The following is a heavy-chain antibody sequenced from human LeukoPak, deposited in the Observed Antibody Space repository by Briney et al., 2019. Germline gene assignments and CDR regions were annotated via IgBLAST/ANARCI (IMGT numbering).Heavy chain of an antibody. J-gene: IGHJ4*02. V-gene: IGHV3-23*01. CDR3: AKSIVGVSGFGY. CDR1: GFTFTNYA. Sequence: PGGSLRLSCAASGFTFTNYAMSCVRQAPGKGLEWVSALSASGGSTYYADSVKGRFTISRDNSKNMLYLQMNSLRAEDTAVYYCAKSIVGVSGFGYWGQGALVTVSS. D-gene: IGHD1-26*01. CDR2: LSASGGST.